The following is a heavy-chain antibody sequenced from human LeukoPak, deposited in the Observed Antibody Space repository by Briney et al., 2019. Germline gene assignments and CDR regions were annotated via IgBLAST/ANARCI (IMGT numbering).Heavy chain of an antibody. CDR3: ARGYYGSGSYFDNWFDP. Sequence: PVKVSCKASGATFSSYTISWVRQAPGQGLEWMGGIIPIFDTATYAQKFQGRVTFTADESTSTAYMELSSLRAEDTAVYYCARGYYGSGSYFDNWFDPWGQGTLVTVSS. CDR2: IIPIFDTA. J-gene: IGHJ5*02. CDR1: GATFSSYT. V-gene: IGHV1-69*13. D-gene: IGHD3-10*01.